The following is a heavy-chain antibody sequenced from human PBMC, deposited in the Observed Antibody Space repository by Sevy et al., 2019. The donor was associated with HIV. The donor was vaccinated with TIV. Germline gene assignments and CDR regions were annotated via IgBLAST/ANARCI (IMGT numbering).Heavy chain of an antibody. Sequence: GGSLRLSCAASGFTFSGYGMHWVRQAPGKGLEWVAIISYDGSKTYYSESVKGRFAISRYNSRNTLNLQMSSLRVEDTAVYYCASGFDYQEQYYYFFGMDVWGRGTTVTVSS. CDR1: GFTFSGYG. CDR3: ASGFDYQEQYYYFFGMDV. V-gene: IGHV3-30*03. D-gene: IGHD5-12*01. J-gene: IGHJ6*02. CDR2: ISYDGSKT.